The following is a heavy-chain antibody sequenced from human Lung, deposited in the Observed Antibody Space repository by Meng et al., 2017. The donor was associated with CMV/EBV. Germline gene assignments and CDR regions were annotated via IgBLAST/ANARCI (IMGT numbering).Heavy chain of an antibody. CDR3: ASVYSSSSLFDY. J-gene: IGHJ4*02. CDR2: IIPILGIA. V-gene: IGHV1-69*10. CDR1: GGTFSSYA. D-gene: IGHD6-6*01. Sequence: RAAGGTFSSYAISWVRQAPGQGLEGMGGIIPILGIANYAQKFQGRVTITADKSTSTAYMELSSLRSEDTAVYYCASVYSSSSLFDYWGQGTLVTVSS.